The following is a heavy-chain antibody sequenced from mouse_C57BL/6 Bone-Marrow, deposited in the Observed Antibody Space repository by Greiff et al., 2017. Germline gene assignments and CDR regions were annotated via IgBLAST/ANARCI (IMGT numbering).Heavy chain of an antibody. J-gene: IGHJ2*01. V-gene: IGHV1-80*01. D-gene: IGHD2-4*01. Sequence: VQLQQSGAELVKPGASVKISCKASGYAFSSYWMNWVKQRPGKGLEWIGQIYPGDGDTNYNGKFKGKATLTADKSSSTAYMQLSSLTSEDSAVYFCERSGRLRYFDYWGQGTTLTGSS. CDR2: IYPGDGDT. CDR3: ERSGRLRYFDY. CDR1: GYAFSSYW.